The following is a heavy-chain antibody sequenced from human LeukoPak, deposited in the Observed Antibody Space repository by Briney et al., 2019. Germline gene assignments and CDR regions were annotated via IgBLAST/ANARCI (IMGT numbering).Heavy chain of an antibody. Sequence: PSETLSLTCTVSGGSISSSSYYWGWIRQPPGKGLEWIGSIYYSGGTYYNPSLKSRVTISVDTSKNQFSLKLSSVTAADTAVYYCARDSDASSTAETGYYFDYWGQGTLVTVSS. CDR2: IYYSGGT. V-gene: IGHV4-39*02. CDR1: GGSISSSSYY. D-gene: IGHD3-9*01. J-gene: IGHJ4*02. CDR3: ARDSDASSTAETGYYFDY.